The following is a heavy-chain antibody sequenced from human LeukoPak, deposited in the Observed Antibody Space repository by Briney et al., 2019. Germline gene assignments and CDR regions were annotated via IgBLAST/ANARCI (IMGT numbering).Heavy chain of an antibody. D-gene: IGHD6-6*01. J-gene: IGHJ6*03. Sequence: PGESLKISCKGSGYSFTSYWIGWVRQMPGKGLEWMGIIYPGDSDTRYSPSFQGQVTISADKSISTAYLQWSSLKASDTAMYYCARQELHSSSASYYYYMDVWGKGTTVTVSS. V-gene: IGHV5-51*01. CDR3: ARQELHSSSASYYYYMDV. CDR1: GYSFTSYW. CDR2: IYPGDSDT.